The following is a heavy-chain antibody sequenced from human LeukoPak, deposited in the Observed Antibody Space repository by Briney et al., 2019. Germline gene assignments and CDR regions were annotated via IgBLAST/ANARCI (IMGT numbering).Heavy chain of an antibody. Sequence: GGSLRLSCAASGFTFSSYGMHWVRQAPGKGLEWVAFIRYDGSNKYYADSVKGRFTISRDNSKNTLYLQMNSLRAEDTAVYYCAKVSDYSSGYYYDYWGQGTLVTVSS. D-gene: IGHD3-22*01. CDR2: IRYDGSNK. CDR1: GFTFSSYG. CDR3: AKVSDYSSGYYYDY. J-gene: IGHJ4*02. V-gene: IGHV3-30*02.